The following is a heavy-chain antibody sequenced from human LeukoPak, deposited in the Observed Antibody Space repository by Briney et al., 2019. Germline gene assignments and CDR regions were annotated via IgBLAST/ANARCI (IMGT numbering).Heavy chain of an antibody. CDR1: GYTFTGYY. D-gene: IGHD6-19*01. CDR2: INPNSGGT. CDR3: ARGGISVAEPRYYFDY. J-gene: IGHJ4*02. Sequence: ASVKVSCKASGYTFTGYYMHWVRQAPGQGLEWMGWINPNSGGTNYAQKFQGWVTMTRDTSISTAYMELSRLRSDDTAVYYCARGGISVAEPRYYFDYCGLGTLVTVSS. V-gene: IGHV1-2*04.